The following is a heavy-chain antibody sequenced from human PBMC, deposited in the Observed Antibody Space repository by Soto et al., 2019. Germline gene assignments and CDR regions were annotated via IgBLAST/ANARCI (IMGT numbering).Heavy chain of an antibody. CDR3: ARSSPLRGSRVDAFAI. Sequence: QVQLQESGPGLVKPSQTLSLTCTVSGGSISSGDYYWSWIRQPPGKGLEWIGYIYYSGSTYYNPSLKSRVTRSVDTAKDRFSLKLSCVTAADTAVYYCARSSPLRGSRVDAFAIWGQGTMVTVSS. CDR1: GGSISSGDYY. CDR2: IYYSGST. V-gene: IGHV4-30-4*01. J-gene: IGHJ3*02. D-gene: IGHD2-2*01.